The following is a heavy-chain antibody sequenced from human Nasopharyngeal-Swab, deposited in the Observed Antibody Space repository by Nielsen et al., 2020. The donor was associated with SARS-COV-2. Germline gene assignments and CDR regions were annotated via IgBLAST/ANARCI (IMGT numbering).Heavy chain of an antibody. Sequence: SLKISCAASGFMFGDYAMHWVRQAPGKGLEWVSGISWNSRSLGYADSVKGRFTISRDNAKNSLYLQMNSLRAEDTAVYYCARDYGIGAYFYYGMDVWGQGTTVTVSS. D-gene: IGHD3-10*01. J-gene: IGHJ6*02. CDR3: ARDYGIGAYFYYGMDV. V-gene: IGHV3-9*01. CDR1: GFMFGDYA. CDR2: ISWNSRSL.